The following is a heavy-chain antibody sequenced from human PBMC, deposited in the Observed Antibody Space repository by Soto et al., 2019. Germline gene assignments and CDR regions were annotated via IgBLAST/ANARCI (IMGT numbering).Heavy chain of an antibody. J-gene: IGHJ4*02. CDR2: ISVSGGST. V-gene: IGHV3-23*01. CDR3: AKDWRVYDSSGYYFDY. CDR1: GFTFSSYA. Sequence: GGSLRLSCAASGFTFSSYAISWVRQAPGKGLEWVSAISVSGGSTYYADSVKGRFTISRDNSKNTLYLQMNSLRAEDTAVYYCAKDWRVYDSSGYYFDYWGQGTLVTVSS. D-gene: IGHD3-22*01.